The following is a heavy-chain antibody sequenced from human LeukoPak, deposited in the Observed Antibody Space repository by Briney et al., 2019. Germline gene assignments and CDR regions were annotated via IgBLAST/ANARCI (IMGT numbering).Heavy chain of an antibody. CDR1: GYTFTGYY. CDR2: INPNSGGT. D-gene: IGHD2-8*01. Sequence: ASAKVSCKASGYTFTGYYMHWVRQAPGQGLEWMGWINPNSGGTNYAQKFQGRVTMTRDTSISTAYMELSRLRSDDTAVYYCARSPIMVYANVFDYWGQGALVTVSS. J-gene: IGHJ4*02. V-gene: IGHV1-2*02. CDR3: ARSPIMVYANVFDY.